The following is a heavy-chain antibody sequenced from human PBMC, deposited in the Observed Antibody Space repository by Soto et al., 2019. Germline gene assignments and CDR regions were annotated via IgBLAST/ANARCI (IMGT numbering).Heavy chain of an antibody. J-gene: IGHJ4*02. D-gene: IGHD4-17*01. CDR3: TSSDDYGDYDTDY. V-gene: IGHV3-7*01. CDR1: GLTFSSYW. Sequence: EVQLVESGGGLVQPGGSLRLSCAASGLTFSSYWMSWVRQAPGKGLEWVANIKQDGSEKYYVDSVKGRFTISRDNAKNSLYLQMNSLRAEDTAVYYCTSSDDYGDYDTDYWGQGTLVTVSS. CDR2: IKQDGSEK.